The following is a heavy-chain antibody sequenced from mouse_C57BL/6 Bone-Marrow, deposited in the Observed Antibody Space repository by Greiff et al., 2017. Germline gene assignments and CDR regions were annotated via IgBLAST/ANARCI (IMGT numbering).Heavy chain of an antibody. CDR3: ARDYGNRAY. CDR2: IDPSDSYT. V-gene: IGHV1-50*01. J-gene: IGHJ3*01. CDR1: GYTFTSYW. Sequence: QVQLQQPGAELVKPGASVKLSCKASGYTFTSYWMQWVKQRPGQGLEWIGEIDPSDSYTNYNQKFKGKATLTVDTSSSTAYMQLSSLPSEDSAVYYCARDYGNRAYSGQGTLVTVSA. D-gene: IGHD2-1*01.